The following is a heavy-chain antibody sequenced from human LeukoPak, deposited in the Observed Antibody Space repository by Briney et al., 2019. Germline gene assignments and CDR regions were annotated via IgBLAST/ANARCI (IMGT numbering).Heavy chain of an antibody. CDR3: ARGRDYYGSGSYFT. CDR1: GYTFTSYG. Sequence: ASVKVSCKASGYTFTSYGISWVRQAPGQGLEWMGWISAYNGNTNYAQKLQGRVTMTRDTSISTAYMELSRLRSDDTAVYYCARGRDYYGSGSYFTWGQGTLVTVSS. V-gene: IGHV1-18*01. J-gene: IGHJ4*02. D-gene: IGHD3-10*01. CDR2: ISAYNGNT.